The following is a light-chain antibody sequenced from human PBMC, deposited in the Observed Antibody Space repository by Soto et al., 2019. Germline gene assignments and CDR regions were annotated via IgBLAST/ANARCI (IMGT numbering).Light chain of an antibody. J-gene: IGKJ1*01. V-gene: IGKV3-20*01. CDR2: DVS. Sequence: EIVLTQSPGTLSLSPGERATLPCRSSQSVSSNYLAWYQQKPDQAPRLVIYDVSGRATGIPDRFSGSGSGTDFTLTISRLEPEDFAVYYCQQYGSSPTFGQGTKVEIK. CDR3: QQYGSSPT. CDR1: QSVSSNY.